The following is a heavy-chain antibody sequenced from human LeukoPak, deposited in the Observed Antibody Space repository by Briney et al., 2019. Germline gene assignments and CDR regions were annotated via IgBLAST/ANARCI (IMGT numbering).Heavy chain of an antibody. Sequence: GGSLRLSCAASGFTFSSYAMSWVRQAPGKGLEWVSAISGSGGSTYYADSVKGRFTISRDNSKNTLYLQMNSLRAEDTAVYYCAKVGPLEYSSPTHYFDYWGQGTLVTVSS. D-gene: IGHD6-6*01. V-gene: IGHV3-23*01. CDR3: AKVGPLEYSSPTHYFDY. CDR2: ISGSGGST. J-gene: IGHJ4*02. CDR1: GFTFSSYA.